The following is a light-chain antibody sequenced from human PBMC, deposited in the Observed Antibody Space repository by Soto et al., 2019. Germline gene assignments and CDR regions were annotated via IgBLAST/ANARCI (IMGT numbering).Light chain of an antibody. CDR1: QTVSSSY. Sequence: EIVLTQSPGTLSLSPGERATLSCRASQTVSSSYLAWFQQKPGQAPRLLIYGASYRATGIPDRFSGSGSGTDFTLTISRLEPEDFAVYYCQQRSNWQYTFGQGTKLEIK. V-gene: IGKV3D-20*02. CDR2: GAS. J-gene: IGKJ2*01. CDR3: QQRSNWQYT.